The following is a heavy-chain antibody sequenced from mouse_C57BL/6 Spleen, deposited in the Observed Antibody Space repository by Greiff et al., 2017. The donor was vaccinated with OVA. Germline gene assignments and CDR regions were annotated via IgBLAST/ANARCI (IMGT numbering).Heavy chain of an antibody. CDR3: AIWDDGYFDY. CDR2: IYPGSGNT. CDR1: GYTFTDYY. J-gene: IGHJ2*01. Sequence: VQLQQSGAELVRPGASVKLSCKASGYTFTDYYINWVKQRPGQGLEWIARIYPGSGNTYYTEKFKGKATLTAEKSSSTAYMQLSSLTSEDSAVYFCAIWDDGYFDYWGQGTTLTVSS. D-gene: IGHD4-1*01. V-gene: IGHV1-76*01.